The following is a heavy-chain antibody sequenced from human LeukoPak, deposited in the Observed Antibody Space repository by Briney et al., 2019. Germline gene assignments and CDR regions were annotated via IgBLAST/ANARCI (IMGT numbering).Heavy chain of an antibody. Sequence: SETLSLTCAVYGGSFSGYYWSWIRQPPGKGLEWIGEINHSGSTNYNPSLKSRVTISVDTSKNQFSLKLSSVTAADTAVYYRARDLADYGEPFDYWGQGTLVTVSS. J-gene: IGHJ4*02. V-gene: IGHV4-34*01. CDR3: ARDLADYGEPFDY. CDR1: GGSFSGYY. D-gene: IGHD4-17*01. CDR2: INHSGST.